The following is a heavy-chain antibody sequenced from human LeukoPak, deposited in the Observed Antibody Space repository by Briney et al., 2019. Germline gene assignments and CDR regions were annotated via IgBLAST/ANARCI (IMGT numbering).Heavy chain of an antibody. CDR1: GGTFSSYA. CDR2: IIPIFGTA. CDR3: ARQSGYASEGFWFDP. J-gene: IGHJ5*02. V-gene: IGHV1-69*06. Sequence: ASVKVSCKASGGTFSSYAISWVRQAPGQGLEWMGGIIPIFGTANYAQKFQGRVTITADRSTSTAYMELSSLRSDDTAVYYCARQSGYASEGFWFDPWGQGTLVTVSS. D-gene: IGHD5-12*01.